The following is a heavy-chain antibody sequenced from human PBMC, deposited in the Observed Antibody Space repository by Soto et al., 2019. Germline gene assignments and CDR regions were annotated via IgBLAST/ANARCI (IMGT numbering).Heavy chain of an antibody. V-gene: IGHV4-59*01. CDR3: AREVAGRFDP. Sequence: PSEALSLTCTVSGGSISSYYWSWIRQPPGKGLEWIGYIYYSGSTNYNPSLKSRVTISVDTSKNQFSLKLSSVTAADPAVYYWAREVAGRFDPWGQGTLVTVS. J-gene: IGHJ5*02. CDR1: GGSISSYY. CDR2: IYYSGST.